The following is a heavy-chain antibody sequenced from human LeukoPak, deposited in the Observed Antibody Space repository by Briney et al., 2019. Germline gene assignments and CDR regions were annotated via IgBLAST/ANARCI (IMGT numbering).Heavy chain of an antibody. CDR3: ATYSSAFSY. V-gene: IGHV3-23*01. CDR1: GITFSSYG. CDR2: ISSTGGTT. J-gene: IGHJ4*02. Sequence: GGSLRLSCAASGITFSSYGMSWVRQAPGKGLEWVSSISSTGGTTYYADSVKGRFTISRDNSKNSLYLQMNSLRAEDTAVYYCATYSSAFSYWGQGTLVTVSS. D-gene: IGHD6-19*01.